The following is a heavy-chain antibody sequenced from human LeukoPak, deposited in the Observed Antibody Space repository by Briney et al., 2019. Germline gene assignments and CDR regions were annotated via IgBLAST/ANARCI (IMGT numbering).Heavy chain of an antibody. CDR1: GGSISSSNW. CDR3: ASYGDYPVAFDI. Sequence: PSGTLSLTCAVSGGSISSSNWWSWVRQPPGKGLEWIGEVYHSGSTNYNPSLRSRVTISVDKSKNQFSLKLSSVTAADTAVYYCASYGDYPVAFDIWGQGTMVTVSS. J-gene: IGHJ3*02. CDR2: VYHSGST. V-gene: IGHV4-4*02. D-gene: IGHD4-17*01.